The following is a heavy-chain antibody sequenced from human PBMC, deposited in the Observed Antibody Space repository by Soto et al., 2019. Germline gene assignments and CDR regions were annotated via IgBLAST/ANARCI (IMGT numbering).Heavy chain of an antibody. J-gene: IGHJ1*01. CDR3: ASIWGRQLWLPPP. Sequence: GGSLRLSCAASGFTFSNYEMNWVRQAPGKGLEWVSNIDSSGGTIYYADSVKGRFTISRDNAKNSLYLQMNSLRVEDTDVYYCASIWGRQLWLPPPWGQGKQVPVSS. CDR2: IDSSGGTI. D-gene: IGHD5-18*01. V-gene: IGHV3-48*03. CDR1: GFTFSNYE.